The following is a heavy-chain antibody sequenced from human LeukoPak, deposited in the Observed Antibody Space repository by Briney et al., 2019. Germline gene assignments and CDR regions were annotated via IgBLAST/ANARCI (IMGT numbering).Heavy chain of an antibody. V-gene: IGHV3-64D*06. CDR1: GFTYSSYA. J-gene: IGHJ4*02. D-gene: IGHD2-15*01. CDR3: VKGYCSGGSCYPLGV. Sequence: GGSLRLSCSASGFTYSSYAMHWVRQVPGKGLEYVSAISSNGGSTYYADSVKGRFTISRDNSKNTLYLQMSSLRAEDTAVYYCVKGYCSGGSCYPLGVWGQGTLVTVSS. CDR2: ISSNGGST.